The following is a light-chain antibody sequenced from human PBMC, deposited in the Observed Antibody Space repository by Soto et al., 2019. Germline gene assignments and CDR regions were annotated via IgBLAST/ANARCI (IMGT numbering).Light chain of an antibody. J-gene: IGLJ2*01. CDR2: YDD. CDR1: SSNIGNNA. CDR3: AAWDDSLNGVV. V-gene: IGLV1-36*01. Sequence: QSVLTQPPSVSEAPRQRVTISCSGSSSNIGNNAVNWYQQLPGKAPKLLIYYDDLLPSGVSDRFSGSKSGTSASLAISGLQSEDEADSYCAAWDDSLNGVVFGGGTKLTVL.